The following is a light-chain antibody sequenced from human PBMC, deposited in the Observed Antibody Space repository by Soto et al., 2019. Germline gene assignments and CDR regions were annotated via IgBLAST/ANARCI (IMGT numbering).Light chain of an antibody. V-gene: IGLV2-11*01. CDR1: STDVGGYNY. J-gene: IGLJ1*01. CDR3: CSYAGRATLYV. Sequence: QSVLTQPRSVSGSPGQSVTISCTGTSTDVGGYNYVSWYQQHPGKVPKLMLYDVSKRPSGVPDRFSGSKSGNTASLTISGLQAEDEADYYCCSYAGRATLYVFGSGTKVTVL. CDR2: DVS.